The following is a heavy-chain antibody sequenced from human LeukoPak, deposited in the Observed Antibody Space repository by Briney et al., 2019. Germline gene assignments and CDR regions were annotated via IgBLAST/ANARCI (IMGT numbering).Heavy chain of an antibody. J-gene: IGHJ6*03. CDR1: GGSISSYY. V-gene: IGHV4-59*01. CDR3: ARVLYYYGSGWYYYYYMDV. Sequence: KPSETLSLTCTVSGGSISSYYWSWIRQPPGKGLEWIGDIYYSGYTNYNPSLKSRVTISVDTSKNQFSLKLSSVTAADTAVYYCARVLYYYGSGWYYYYYMDVWGKGTTVTISS. CDR2: IYYSGYT. D-gene: IGHD3-10*01.